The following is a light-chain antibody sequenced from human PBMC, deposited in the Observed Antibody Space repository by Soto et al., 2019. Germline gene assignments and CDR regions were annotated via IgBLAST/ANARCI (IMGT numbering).Light chain of an antibody. CDR2: AAS. V-gene: IGKV1-6*01. J-gene: IGKJ1*01. Sequence: AIQMTQSPSSLSASVGDRVTITCRASQGIRNDVGWYQQKPGKAPKLLIYAASSLQSGVPSRFSGSGSGTDFTLTISSLQPEDFATYYCLQDYDFPLTFGQGTTVEIK. CDR1: QGIRND. CDR3: LQDYDFPLT.